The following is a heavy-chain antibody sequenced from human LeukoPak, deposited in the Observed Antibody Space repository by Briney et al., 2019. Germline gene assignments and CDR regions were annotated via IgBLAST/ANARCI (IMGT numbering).Heavy chain of an antibody. CDR2: ISFDGSDK. CDR3: ARDQVGATAFDY. Sequence: PGRSLRLSCADSGFTFTNYGMHWVRQAPGKGLQWVALISFDGSDKDYTDSVKGRFTISRDNAKNSLYLQMNSLRAEDTALYYCARDQVGATAFDYWGQGSLVTVSS. J-gene: IGHJ4*02. CDR1: GFTFTNYG. V-gene: IGHV3-30*03. D-gene: IGHD1-26*01.